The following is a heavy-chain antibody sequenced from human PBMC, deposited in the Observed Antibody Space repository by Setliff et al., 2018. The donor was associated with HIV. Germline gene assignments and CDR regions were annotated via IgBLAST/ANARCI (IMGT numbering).Heavy chain of an antibody. CDR3: ATGPRRYCSSGDCYTQLDN. CDR1: GFTLSEVS. CDR2: FDPQDGET. J-gene: IGHJ4*02. Sequence: ASVKVSCKVSGFTLSEVSIHWVRQAPGKGLEWMGYFDPQDGETVYAQKFQGRVTLTRNISGSTAYMELSSLTSDDTALYYCATGPRRYCSSGDCYTQLDNWGQGTLVTVSS. V-gene: IGHV1-24*01. D-gene: IGHD2-15*01.